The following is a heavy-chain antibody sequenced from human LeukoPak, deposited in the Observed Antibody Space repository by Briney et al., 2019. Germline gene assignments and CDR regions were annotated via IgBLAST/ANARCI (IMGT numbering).Heavy chain of an antibody. CDR3: ARDPSGSHTNLVAFDI. Sequence: SVKVSCKASGGTFSSYAISWVRQAPGQGLEWMGRIIPIFGIANYAQKFQGRVTITADKSTSTAYMELSSLRSEDTAVYYCARDPSGSHTNLVAFDIWGQGTMVTVSS. V-gene: IGHV1-69*04. J-gene: IGHJ3*02. D-gene: IGHD1-26*01. CDR2: IIPIFGIA. CDR1: GGTFSSYA.